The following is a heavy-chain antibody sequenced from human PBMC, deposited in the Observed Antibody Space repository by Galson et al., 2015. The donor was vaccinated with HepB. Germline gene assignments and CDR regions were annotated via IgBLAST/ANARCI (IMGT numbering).Heavy chain of an antibody. Sequence: TLSLTCAVYGGSLSGYYWSWIRQPPGKGLEWIGEINHSGSTNYNPSLKSRITISVDTSKNQFSLKLSSVTAADTAVYYCARGTDYIDYWGQGTLVTVSS. J-gene: IGHJ4*02. CDR1: GGSLSGYY. CDR3: ARGTDYIDY. V-gene: IGHV4-34*01. CDR2: INHSGST.